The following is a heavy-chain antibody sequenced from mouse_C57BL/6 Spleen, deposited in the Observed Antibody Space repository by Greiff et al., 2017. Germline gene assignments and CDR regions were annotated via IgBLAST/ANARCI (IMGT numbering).Heavy chain of an antibody. CDR2: IDPSDSYT. V-gene: IGHV1-69*01. CDR1: GYTFTSYW. J-gene: IGHJ4*01. Sequence: VQLQQPGAELVMPGASVKLSCKASGYTFTSYWMHWVKQRPGQGLEWIGEIDPSDSYTNYNQKFKGKSTLTVDKSSSTAYMQLSSLTSEDSAVYYCARGDGTRAMDYWGQGTSVTVSS. CDR3: ARGDGTRAMDY. D-gene: IGHD2-1*01.